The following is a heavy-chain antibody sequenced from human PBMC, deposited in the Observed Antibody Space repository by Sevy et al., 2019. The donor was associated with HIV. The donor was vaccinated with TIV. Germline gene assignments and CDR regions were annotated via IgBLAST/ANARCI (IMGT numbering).Heavy chain of an antibody. J-gene: IGHJ6*02. D-gene: IGHD3-10*01. CDR3: ARGSVLLWFGELSQIYYYYGMDV. Sequence: TLSLTCAVYGGSFSGYYWSWIRQPPGKGLEWIGEINHSGSTNYNPSLKSRVTISVDTSKNQFSLKLSSVTAADTAVYYCARGSVLLWFGELSQIYYYYGMDVWGQGTTVTVSS. CDR1: GGSFSGYY. CDR2: INHSGST. V-gene: IGHV4-34*01.